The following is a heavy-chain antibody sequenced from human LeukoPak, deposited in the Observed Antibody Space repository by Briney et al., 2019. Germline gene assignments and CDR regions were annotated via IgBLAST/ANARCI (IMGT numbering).Heavy chain of an antibody. J-gene: IGHJ4*02. CDR1: GFTFSTYA. Sequence: PGGSLRLSCAASGFTFSTYAVNWVRQAPGKGLEWVSTISGSGDSTYYADSVKGRFTISRDNSKDTLYLQMHSLGPEDTAIYYCARDLSERYSIDYWGQGTLVTVSS. CDR2: ISGSGDST. CDR3: ARDLSERYSIDY. V-gene: IGHV3-23*01. D-gene: IGHD1-14*01.